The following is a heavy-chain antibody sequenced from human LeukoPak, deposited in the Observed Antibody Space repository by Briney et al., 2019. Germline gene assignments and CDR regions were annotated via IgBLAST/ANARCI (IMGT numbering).Heavy chain of an antibody. CDR1: GFTFDDYG. CDR3: ARDEGYYYDSSGYYYAY. D-gene: IGHD3-22*01. J-gene: IGHJ4*02. V-gene: IGHV3-20*04. CDR2: INWSGGST. Sequence: GGSLRLSCAASGFTFDDYGMSWVRQAPGKGLEWVSGINWSGGSTGYADSVKGRFTISRDNAKNSLYLQMNSLRAEDTALYYCARDEGYYYDSSGYYYAYWGQGTLVTVSS.